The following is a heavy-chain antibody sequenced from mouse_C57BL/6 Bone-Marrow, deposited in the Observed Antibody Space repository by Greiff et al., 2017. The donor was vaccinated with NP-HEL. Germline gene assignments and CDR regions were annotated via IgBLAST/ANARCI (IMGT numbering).Heavy chain of an antibody. CDR3: ARPRLSAWFAY. J-gene: IGHJ3*01. V-gene: IGHV5-17*01. Sequence: EVMLVESGGGLVKPGGSLKLSCAASGFTFSDYGMHWVRQAPETGLEWVAYISSGSSTIYYADTVKGRFPISRDNAKNTLFLQMTSLRSEDTAMYYCARPRLSAWFAYWGQGTLVTVSA. CDR1: GFTFSDYG. D-gene: IGHD3-2*02. CDR2: ISSGSSTI.